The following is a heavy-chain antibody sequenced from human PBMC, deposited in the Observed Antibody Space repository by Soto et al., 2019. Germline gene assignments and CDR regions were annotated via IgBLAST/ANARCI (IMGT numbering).Heavy chain of an antibody. V-gene: IGHV3-23*01. J-gene: IGHJ4*02. CDR1: GFTFSSYA. Sequence: PGGSLRLSCAASGFTFSSYAMSWVRQAPGKGLKWVSAIGGTGDNTYYADSVKGRFTISRDNSKNTLYLQMNSLRAEDTAVYYCAKSYYYDSSGYLVYWGQGTLVTVSS. CDR2: IGGTGDNT. CDR3: AKSYYYDSSGYLVY. D-gene: IGHD3-22*01.